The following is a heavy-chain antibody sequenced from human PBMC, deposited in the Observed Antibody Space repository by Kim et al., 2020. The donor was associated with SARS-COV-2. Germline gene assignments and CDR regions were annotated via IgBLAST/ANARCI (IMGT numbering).Heavy chain of an antibody. J-gene: IGHJ4*02. CDR2: ISSSSSYI. CDR1: GFTFSSYS. V-gene: IGHV3-21*01. CDR3: ARDQEDGSGSFYFDY. D-gene: IGHD3-10*01. Sequence: GGSLRLSCAASGFTFSSYSMNWVRQAPGKGLEWVSSISSSSSYIYYADSVKGRFTISRDNAKNSLYLQMNSLRAGDTAVYYCARDQEDGSGSFYFDYWGQGTLVTVSS.